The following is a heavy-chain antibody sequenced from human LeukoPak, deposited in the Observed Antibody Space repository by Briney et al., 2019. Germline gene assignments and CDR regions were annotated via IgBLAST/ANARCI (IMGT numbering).Heavy chain of an antibody. CDR3: ARLYPITMVRGEALAFDY. D-gene: IGHD3-10*01. Sequence: PSETLSLTCTVSGGSISSSSYYWGWIRQPPGKGLEWIGSIYYSGSTYYNPSLKSRVTISVDTSKNQFSLKLSSVTAADTAVYYCARLYPITMVRGEALAFDYWGQGTLVTVSS. V-gene: IGHV4-39*01. CDR1: GGSISSSSYY. J-gene: IGHJ4*02. CDR2: IYYSGST.